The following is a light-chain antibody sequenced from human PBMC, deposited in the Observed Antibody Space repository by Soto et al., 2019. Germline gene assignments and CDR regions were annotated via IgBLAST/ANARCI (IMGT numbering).Light chain of an antibody. CDR1: QSISSNY. CDR3: QQYGDSPT. V-gene: IGKV3-20*01. CDR2: DAS. Sequence: EIVLTQPPGTLSLSPGERATLSCRASQSISSNYVAWYQQKPGQAPRLLIYDASSRATGIPNRLSGSGSGTDFTLTISRLEPEDFAVFYCQQYGDSPTFGQGTKVDIK. J-gene: IGKJ1*01.